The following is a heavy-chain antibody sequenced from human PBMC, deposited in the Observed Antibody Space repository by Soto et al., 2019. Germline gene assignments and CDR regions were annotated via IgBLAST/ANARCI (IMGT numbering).Heavy chain of an antibody. CDR1: GGTFSSYA. CDR3: ARSPIGHTAMVYYFDY. Sequence: QVQLVQSGAEVKKPGSSVKVSCKASGGTFSSYAISWVRQAPGQGLEWMGGIIPIFGTANYAQKFQGRVTITADESTCTAYMELSSLRSEDTAVYYCARSPIGHTAMVYYFDYWGQGTLVTVSS. J-gene: IGHJ4*02. CDR2: IIPIFGTA. D-gene: IGHD5-18*01. V-gene: IGHV1-69*12.